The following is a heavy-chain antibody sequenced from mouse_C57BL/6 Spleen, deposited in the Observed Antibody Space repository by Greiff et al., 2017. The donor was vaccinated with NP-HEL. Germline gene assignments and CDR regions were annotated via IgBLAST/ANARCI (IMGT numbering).Heavy chain of an antibody. J-gene: IGHJ2*01. Sequence: EVKLMESGGGLVKPGGSLKLSCAASGFTFSSYTMSWVRQTPEKRLEWVATISGGGGNTYYPDSVKGRFTISRDNAKSTLYLQMSSLRSEDTALYYCARHWDYYGSLFDYWGQGTTLTVSS. CDR2: ISGGGGNT. V-gene: IGHV5-9*01. CDR3: ARHWDYYGSLFDY. CDR1: GFTFSSYT. D-gene: IGHD1-1*01.